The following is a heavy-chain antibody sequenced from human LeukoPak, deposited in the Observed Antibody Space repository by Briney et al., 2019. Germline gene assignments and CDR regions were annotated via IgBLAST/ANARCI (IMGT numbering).Heavy chain of an antibody. CDR2: IEEHGSQK. V-gene: IGHV3-7*05. J-gene: IGHJ3*02. Sequence: GGSLRLSCAASGSTFSSYWMSWVRQAPGKGLEWVANIEEHGSQKYYVDSVKGRFTISRDNAQNSLFLQMNSLRAEDTALYYCARILRLHTPRASDIWGQGTMVTVSS. D-gene: IGHD5-24*01. CDR3: ARILRLHTPRASDI. CDR1: GSTFSSYW.